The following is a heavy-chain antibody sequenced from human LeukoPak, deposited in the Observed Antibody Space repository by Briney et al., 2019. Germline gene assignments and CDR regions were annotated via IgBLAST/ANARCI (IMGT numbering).Heavy chain of an antibody. Sequence: GGSLTLSCAASGFSVSLNYMNWVRQAPGKGLEWVSAISGSGGSTYYADSVKGRFTISRDNSKNTLYLQMNSLRAEDTAVYYCAKDSLLWFGYRNWFDPWGQGTLVTVSS. CDR2: ISGSGGST. CDR3: AKDSLLWFGYRNWFDP. J-gene: IGHJ5*02. V-gene: IGHV3-23*01. D-gene: IGHD3-10*01. CDR1: GFSVSLNY.